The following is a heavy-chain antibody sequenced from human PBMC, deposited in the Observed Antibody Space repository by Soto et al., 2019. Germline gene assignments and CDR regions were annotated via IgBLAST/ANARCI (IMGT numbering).Heavy chain of an antibody. CDR3: ARGPRTGSYYNYFDF. V-gene: IGHV1-8*01. J-gene: IGHJ4*02. CDR1: GYTFTSYD. CDR2: MNPNSSKT. D-gene: IGHD1-26*01. Sequence: QVQLVQSGAEVKKPGASVRVSCKASGYTFTSYDINWVRQATGQGLEWMGWMNPNSSKTGYAPKFQGRVTMTRNTSISTAYMELSCLTSEDTAVYYCARGPRTGSYYNYFDFWGQGILITAS.